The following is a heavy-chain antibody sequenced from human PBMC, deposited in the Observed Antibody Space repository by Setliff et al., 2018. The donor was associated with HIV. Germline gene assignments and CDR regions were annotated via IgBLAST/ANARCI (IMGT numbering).Heavy chain of an antibody. CDR1: GGSISSGSYY. D-gene: IGHD6-13*01. CDR2: IYTSGST. J-gene: IGHJ4*02. V-gene: IGHV4-61*09. CDR3: ARGSLYSSSSCFDY. Sequence: SETLSLTCTVSGGSISSGSYYWSWIRQPAGKGLEWIGHIYTSGSTNYNPSLKSRVTISVDTPKNQFSLKLSSVTAADTAVYYCARGSLYSSSSCFDYWGQGTLVTVSS.